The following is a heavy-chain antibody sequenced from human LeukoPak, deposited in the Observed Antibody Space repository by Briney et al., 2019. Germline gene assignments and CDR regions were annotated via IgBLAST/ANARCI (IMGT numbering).Heavy chain of an antibody. CDR3: AKGRSGWVYDY. D-gene: IGHD6-19*01. Sequence: GGSLRLSCAASGFTFSSYAMSWVRQAPGKGLEWVSAISGSGDSTFYADSVKGRFTISRDNSKTTLYLQMNSLRADDTAVYYCAKGRSGWVYDYWGQGTPVTVSS. J-gene: IGHJ4*02. CDR2: ISGSGDST. V-gene: IGHV3-23*01. CDR1: GFTFSSYA.